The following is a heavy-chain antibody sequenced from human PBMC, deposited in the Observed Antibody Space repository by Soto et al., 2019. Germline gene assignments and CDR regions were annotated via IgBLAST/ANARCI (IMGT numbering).Heavy chain of an antibody. CDR3: ARVSDFWSGYYTGWFDP. J-gene: IGHJ5*02. D-gene: IGHD3-3*01. V-gene: IGHV4-59*12. CDR1: GCSISSYY. CDR2: IYHSGST. Sequence: SETLSLTCTVSGCSISSYYWSWIRQPPGKGLEWIGYIYHSGSTYYNPSLKSRVTISVDRSKNQFSLKLSSVTAADTAVYYCARVSDFWSGYYTGWFDPWGQGTLVTVSS.